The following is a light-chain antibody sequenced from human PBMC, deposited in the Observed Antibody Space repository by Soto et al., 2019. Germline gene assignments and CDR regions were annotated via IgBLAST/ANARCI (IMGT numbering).Light chain of an antibody. Sequence: EIVMTQSPATLSLSPGERATLSCRASQSVSSNLAWYQQKPAQAPTLLIYDASTRATGITARFSGSGSVKYFTLTISSLQSEDFAVYYCQQYNNWPQITFGQGTRLEIK. CDR1: QSVSSN. V-gene: IGKV3-15*01. CDR2: DAS. CDR3: QQYNNWPQIT. J-gene: IGKJ5*01.